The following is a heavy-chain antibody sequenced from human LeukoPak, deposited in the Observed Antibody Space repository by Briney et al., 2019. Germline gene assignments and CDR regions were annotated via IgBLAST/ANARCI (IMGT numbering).Heavy chain of an antibody. V-gene: IGHV1-2*06. CDR1: GYTLTGYY. Sequence: GASVKVSCTVSGYTLTGYYMHWVRQAPGQGLEWMGRLNPNSGDTSYAQKFQGRVTMTRDTSISTAYMELSRLRSDDTAVYYCAREARYCSGGVCYFDYWGQGTLVTVSS. D-gene: IGHD2-15*01. CDR3: AREARYCSGGVCYFDY. CDR2: LNPNSGDT. J-gene: IGHJ4*02.